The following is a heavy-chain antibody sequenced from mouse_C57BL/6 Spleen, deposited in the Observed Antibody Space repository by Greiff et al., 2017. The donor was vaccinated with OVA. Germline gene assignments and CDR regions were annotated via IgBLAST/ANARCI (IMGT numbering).Heavy chain of an antibody. CDR3: ARNTDGYYGYAMDY. V-gene: IGHV5-9*01. CDR1: GFTFSSYT. J-gene: IGHJ4*01. CDR2: ISGGGGNT. Sequence: EVMLVESGGGLVKPGGSLKLSCAASGFTFSSYTMSWVRQTPEQRLEWVATISGGGGNTYYPDNVKGRFTISRDNAKNTLYLHMSSLRSEDKALDYCARNTDGYYGYAMDYWGQGTSVTVSS. D-gene: IGHD2-3*01.